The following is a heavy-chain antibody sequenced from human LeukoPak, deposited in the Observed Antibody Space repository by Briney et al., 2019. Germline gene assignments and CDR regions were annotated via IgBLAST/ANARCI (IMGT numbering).Heavy chain of an antibody. CDR2: IYYSGST. J-gene: IGHJ5*02. CDR1: GGSISSGGYY. V-gene: IGHV4-31*03. CDR3: ARDHYGSGSSGFDP. D-gene: IGHD3-10*01. Sequence: SQTLSLTCTVSGGSISSGGYYWSWIRQHPGKGLEWIGYIYYSGSTYYNPSLKSRVTISVDTSKTQFSLKLSSVTAADTAVYYCARDHYGSGSSGFDPWGQGTLVTVSS.